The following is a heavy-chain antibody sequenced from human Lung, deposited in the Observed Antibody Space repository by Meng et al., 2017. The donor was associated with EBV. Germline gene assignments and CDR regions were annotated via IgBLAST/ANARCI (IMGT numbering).Heavy chain of an antibody. Sequence: QVHLVQSGSELKKPGASVRILCKASGYTFTTYGMNWVRQAPGQGLEWMGWMNTKTGNPTYAQGFTGRFVFSLDTSVSTAYLQISSLKAEDTAVYYCARDSEAADYWGQGTLVTVSS. CDR1: GYTFTTYG. V-gene: IGHV7-4-1*02. D-gene: IGHD6-25*01. CDR3: ARDSEAADY. CDR2: MNTKTGNP. J-gene: IGHJ4*02.